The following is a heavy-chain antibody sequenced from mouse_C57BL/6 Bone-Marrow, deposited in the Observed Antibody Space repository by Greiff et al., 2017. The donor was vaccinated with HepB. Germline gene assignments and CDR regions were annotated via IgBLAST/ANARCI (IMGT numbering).Heavy chain of an antibody. D-gene: IGHD1-1*01. Sequence: VQLQQPGAELVKPGASVKLSCKASGYTFTSYWMHWVKQRPGQGLEWIGMIHPNSGSTNYNEKFKSKATLTVDKSSSTAYMQLSSLTSEDSAVYYCARGHYGSSYYYAMGYWGQGTSVTVSS. J-gene: IGHJ4*01. CDR3: ARGHYGSSYYYAMGY. V-gene: IGHV1-64*01. CDR2: IHPNSGST. CDR1: GYTFTSYW.